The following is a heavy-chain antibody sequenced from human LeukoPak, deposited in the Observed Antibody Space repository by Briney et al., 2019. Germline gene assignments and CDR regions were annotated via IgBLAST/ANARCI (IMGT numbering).Heavy chain of an antibody. J-gene: IGHJ4*02. CDR3: ARATSGWFGGNY. V-gene: IGHV3-53*01. Sequence: PGVSLTLSCAASGFSVSSSYLSWVRQAPAKGLEWVSVIYTGGSTSHADSVKGRVTISRDNSKNTLYLQMNSLRAEDTAVYYCARATSGWFGGNYWGQGTLVTVSS. CDR1: GFSVSSSY. D-gene: IGHD6-19*01. CDR2: IYTGGST.